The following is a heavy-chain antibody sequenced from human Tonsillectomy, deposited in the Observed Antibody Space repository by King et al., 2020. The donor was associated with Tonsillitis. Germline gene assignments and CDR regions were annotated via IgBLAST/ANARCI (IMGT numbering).Heavy chain of an antibody. V-gene: IGHV4-59*08. Sequence: VQLQESGPGLVKPSETLSLTCTVSGSISGSYWSWIRQPPGKGLEWIGYIYYSWTTNYNPSLRSRVTISVDTSKNQFSLKLSSVTAADKAVYYCARLDYYGSGNYLFFDIWGRGTLVTVSS. D-gene: IGHD3-10*01. CDR2: IYYSWTT. J-gene: IGHJ2*01. CDR3: ARLDYYGSGNYLFFDI. CDR1: GSISGSY.